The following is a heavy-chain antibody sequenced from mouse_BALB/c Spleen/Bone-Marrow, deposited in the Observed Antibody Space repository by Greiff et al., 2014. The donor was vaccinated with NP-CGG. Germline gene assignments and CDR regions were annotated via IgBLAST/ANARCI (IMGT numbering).Heavy chain of an antibody. CDR2: ILPGSGST. D-gene: IGHD1-1*01. V-gene: IGHV1-9*01. CDR3: AREDGLWYFDV. CDR1: GYTFSSYW. Sequence: VQLQQSGAELMKPGASVKISCKATGYTFSSYWIEWVKQRPGHGLEWIGEILPGSGSTNHNEKSKGKATFTADTSSNTAYMQLSSLTSEDSAVYYCAREDGLWYFDVWGAGTTVTVSS. J-gene: IGHJ1*01.